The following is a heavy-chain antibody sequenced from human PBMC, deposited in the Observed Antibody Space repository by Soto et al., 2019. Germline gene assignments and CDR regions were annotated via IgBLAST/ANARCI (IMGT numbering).Heavy chain of an antibody. CDR3: TRNSDTALHFDY. CDR1: GFTFGDYA. V-gene: IGHV3-49*03. Sequence: PGGSLRLSCTASGFTFGDYAMDWFRQAPGKGLEWIASIYSKTYGETTHYAASVAGRFSISRDDSKSIAYLQMNSLKTEDTAVYYCTRNSDTALHFDYWGQGTLVTVSS. CDR2: IYSKTYGETT. D-gene: IGHD5-18*01. J-gene: IGHJ4*01.